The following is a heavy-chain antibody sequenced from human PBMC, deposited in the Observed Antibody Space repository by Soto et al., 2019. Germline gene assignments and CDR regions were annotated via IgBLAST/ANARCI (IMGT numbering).Heavy chain of an antibody. Sequence: GESLKISCAASGFTFSSYGMHWVRQAPGKGLEWVAVIWYDGSNKYYADSVKGRFTISRDNSKNTLYLQMNSLRAEDTAVYYCARDLGFLEWLMDYYGMDVWGQGTTVTVSS. J-gene: IGHJ6*02. D-gene: IGHD3-3*01. CDR3: ARDLGFLEWLMDYYGMDV. V-gene: IGHV3-33*01. CDR1: GFTFSSYG. CDR2: IWYDGSNK.